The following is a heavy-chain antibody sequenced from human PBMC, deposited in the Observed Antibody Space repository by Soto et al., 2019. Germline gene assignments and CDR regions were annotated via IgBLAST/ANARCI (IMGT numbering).Heavy chain of an antibody. Sequence: EVQLLESGGGLVQPGGSLTLSCAASTFTFNNYAMTWVRQAPGKGLEWVSGITGSGRTTYYADSVKGRFTISRDNSKNTLYLQINTLRAEDTAIYYCAKDQGFTIFGVESYGMDVWGQGTTVTVSS. CDR3: AKDQGFTIFGVESYGMDV. V-gene: IGHV3-23*01. CDR1: TFTFNNYA. D-gene: IGHD3-3*01. J-gene: IGHJ6*02. CDR2: ITGSGRTT.